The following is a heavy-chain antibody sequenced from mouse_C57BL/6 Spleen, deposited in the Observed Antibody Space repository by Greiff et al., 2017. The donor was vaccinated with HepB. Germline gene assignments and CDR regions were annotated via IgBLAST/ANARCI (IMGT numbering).Heavy chain of an antibody. V-gene: IGHV1-81*01. D-gene: IGHD1-1*01. Sequence: VKLMESGAELARPGASVKLSCKASGYTFTSYGISWVKQRTGQGLEWIGEIYPRIGNTYYNEKFKGKATLTADKSSSTAYMELRSLTSEDSAVYFCARGDYYGSRRYFDYWGQGTTLTVSS. J-gene: IGHJ2*01. CDR1: GYTFTSYG. CDR2: IYPRIGNT. CDR3: ARGDYYGSRRYFDY.